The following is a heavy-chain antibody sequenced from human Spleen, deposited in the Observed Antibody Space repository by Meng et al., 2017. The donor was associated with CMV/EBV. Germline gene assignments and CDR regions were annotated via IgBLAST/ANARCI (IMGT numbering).Heavy chain of an antibody. Sequence: SLKISCTASGFTFDDFAMHWVRQVPGKGLEWVSGISWNSDSIGYVDSVRGRFTISRDNAKNSLYLQMNSLRVEDTALYYCVKDMGRGIAGRLDYWGQGTLVTVSS. CDR2: ISWNSDSI. CDR3: VKDMGRGIAGRLDY. CDR1: GFTFDDFA. D-gene: IGHD6-6*01. V-gene: IGHV3-9*01. J-gene: IGHJ4*02.